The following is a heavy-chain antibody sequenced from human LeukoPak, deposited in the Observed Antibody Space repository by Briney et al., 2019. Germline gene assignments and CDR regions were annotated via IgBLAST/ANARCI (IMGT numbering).Heavy chain of an antibody. CDR1: GFIFSTYA. J-gene: IGHJ4*02. D-gene: IGHD1-26*01. V-gene: IGHV3-30*04. CDR3: ARDDIIVGATTLDY. CDR2: ISSDGSNK. Sequence: PGGSLRLSCEASGFIFSTYAMHWVRQAPGKGLEWLAVISSDGSNKYHVDSVKGRFTISRDNSKNTLYLEVDSVRLGDTAVYYCARDDIIVGATTLDYWGQGTLVTVSS.